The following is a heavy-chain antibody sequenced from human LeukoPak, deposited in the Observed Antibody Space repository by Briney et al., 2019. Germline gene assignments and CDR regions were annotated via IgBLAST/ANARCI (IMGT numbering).Heavy chain of an antibody. V-gene: IGHV4-38-2*02. CDR1: GYSISSGYY. CDR3: ARDGRRGTFRDAFDL. Sequence: SETLSLTCAVSGYSISSGYYWGWIRQPPGKGLEWIGSIYHSGSTYYNPSLKSRVTISVDTSKNQFSLKLSSVTAADTAVYYCARDGRRGTFRDAFDLWGQGTIITVSS. J-gene: IGHJ3*01. D-gene: IGHD1-26*01. CDR2: IYHSGST.